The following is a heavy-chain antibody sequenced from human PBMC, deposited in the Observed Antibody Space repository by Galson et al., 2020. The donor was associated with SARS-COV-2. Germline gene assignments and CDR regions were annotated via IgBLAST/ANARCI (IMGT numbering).Heavy chain of an antibody. D-gene: IGHD3-16*01. Sequence: ALHGESLKISCAASGFTFSSYWMHWVRQAPGKGLVWVSRIYSEGSSTSYADSVKGRFTISRDNSKNTLYLQMNSLRAEDTAVYYCASPNYDYVWGIESPQFDYWGQGTLVTVSS. J-gene: IGHJ4*02. V-gene: IGHV3-74*01. CDR3: ASPNYDYVWGIESPQFDY. CDR2: IYSEGSST. CDR1: GFTFSSYW.